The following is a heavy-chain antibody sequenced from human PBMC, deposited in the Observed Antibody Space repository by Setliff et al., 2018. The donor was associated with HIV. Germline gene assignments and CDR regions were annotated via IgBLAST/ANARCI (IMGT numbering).Heavy chain of an antibody. CDR1: GGSISTSGPGYY. D-gene: IGHD6-19*01. V-gene: IGHV4-39*07. CDR2: VYYSGTT. CDR3: ARGRGIAVAGAGFDY. Sequence: SETLSLTCTVSGGSISTSGPGYYWGWVRQPPGGGLEWIGSVYYSGTTNYNPSLKSRVTISVDTSKNQFSLKLSSVTAADTAVYYCARGRGIAVAGAGFDYWGQGTLVTVSS. J-gene: IGHJ4*02.